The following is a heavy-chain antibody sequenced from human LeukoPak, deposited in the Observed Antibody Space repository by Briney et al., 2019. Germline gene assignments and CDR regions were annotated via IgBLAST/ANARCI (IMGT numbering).Heavy chain of an antibody. V-gene: IGHV3-15*01. CDR1: GFTFSNAW. J-gene: IGHJ4*02. D-gene: IGHD3-3*01. CDR2: IKSKTDGGTT. CDR3: TTGFDFWSGYRDY. Sequence: GGSLRLSCAASGFTFSNAWMSWVRQAPGKGLEWVGRIKSKTDGGTTDYAAPVKGRSTISRDDSKNTLYLQMNSLKTEDTAVYYCTTGFDFWSGYRDYWGQGTLVTVSS.